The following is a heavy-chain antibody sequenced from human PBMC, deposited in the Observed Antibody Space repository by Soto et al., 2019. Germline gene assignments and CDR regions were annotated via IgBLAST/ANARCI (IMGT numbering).Heavy chain of an antibody. CDR3: ARQVRGLRSEDY. D-gene: IGHD3-10*01. J-gene: IGHJ4*02. CDR1: GGTFSSYA. CDR2: IIPIFGTA. Sequence: QVQLGQSGAEVKKPGSSVKVSCKASGGTFSSYAISWVRQAPGQGLEWMGGIIPIFGTANYAQKFQGRVTITADEAPSTAYMELSSLRSEETAVYYCARQVRGLRSEDYWGQGTLVTVSS. V-gene: IGHV1-69*01.